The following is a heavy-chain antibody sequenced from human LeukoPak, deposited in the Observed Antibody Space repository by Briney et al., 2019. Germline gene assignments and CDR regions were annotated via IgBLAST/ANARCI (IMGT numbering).Heavy chain of an antibody. CDR3: TRPVDYGDY. V-gene: IGHV3-20*04. CDR2: ITWNGGST. CDR1: GFTFDDYG. Sequence: GGSLRLSCAASGFTFDDYGMSWVRQAPGKGLEWVSGITWNGGSTGYVDSVKGRFTISRDNAKNSLYLQMNSLKTEDTAVYYCTRPVDYGDYWGQGTLVTVSS. J-gene: IGHJ4*02.